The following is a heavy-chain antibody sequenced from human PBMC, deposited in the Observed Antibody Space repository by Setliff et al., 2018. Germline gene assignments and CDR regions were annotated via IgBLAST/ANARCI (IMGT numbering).Heavy chain of an antibody. D-gene: IGHD3-22*01. Sequence: SETLSLTCTVPGDSISSYYWSWIRQSPGKGLEWIGYISNRGNTNYNPSLKSRLTIALDTTRSQNSLKVNAVTAADTAVYYRARTDHYGSRGYFGYFDYWGQGTLVTVSS. CDR2: ISNRGNT. J-gene: IGHJ4*02. CDR3: ARTDHYGSRGYFGYFDY. CDR1: GDSISSYY. V-gene: IGHV4-59*08.